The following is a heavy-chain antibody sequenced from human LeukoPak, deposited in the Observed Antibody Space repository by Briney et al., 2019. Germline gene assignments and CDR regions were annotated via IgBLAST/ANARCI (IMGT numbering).Heavy chain of an antibody. CDR1: GGTFSSYA. CDR3: ARSRVAGDTPSDY. J-gene: IGHJ4*02. D-gene: IGHD3-16*01. Sequence: ASVKVSCKASGGTFSSYAISWVRQAPGQGLEWMGWISAYNGNTNYAQKLQGRVTMTTDTSTSTAYMELRSLRSDDTAVYYCARSRVAGDTPSDYWGQGTLVTVSS. V-gene: IGHV1-18*01. CDR2: ISAYNGNT.